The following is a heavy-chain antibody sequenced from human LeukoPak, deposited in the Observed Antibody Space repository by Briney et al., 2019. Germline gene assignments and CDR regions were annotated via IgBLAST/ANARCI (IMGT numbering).Heavy chain of an antibody. CDR1: GGSISSGIYS. CDR2: IYHGGSI. V-gene: IGHV4-30-2*01. CDR3: ARARGYYDSSGYPNYYFDY. D-gene: IGHD3-22*01. J-gene: IGHJ4*02. Sequence: SQTLSLTCAVSGGSISSGIYSWSWIRQPPGKGLEWIGYIYHGGSIYCSPSLKSRVTISVDRSKNQFSLKLSSVTAADTAVYYCARARGYYDSSGYPNYYFDYWGQGTLVTVSS.